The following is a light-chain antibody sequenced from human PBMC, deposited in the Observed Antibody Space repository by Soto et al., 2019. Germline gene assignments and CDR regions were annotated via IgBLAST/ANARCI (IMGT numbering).Light chain of an antibody. J-gene: IGKJ1*01. V-gene: IGKV3-20*01. Sequence: EIVLTQSPATLSVSPGESATLSCRSSQNIRNNLAWYQQKPGQAPRLLIFGASSRATGIPDRFIGSGSGTEFILTISRLEPDDFAIYHCHQHGGSPETFGQGTKVDIK. CDR2: GAS. CDR3: HQHGGSPET. CDR1: QNIRNN.